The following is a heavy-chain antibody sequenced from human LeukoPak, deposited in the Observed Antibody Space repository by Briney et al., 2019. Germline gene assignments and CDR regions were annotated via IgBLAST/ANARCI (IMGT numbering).Heavy chain of an antibody. CDR1: GFTFGDCN. D-gene: IGHD3-10*01. V-gene: IGHV3-11*04. Sequence: PGGSLRLSCAASGFTFGDCNMSWIRRAPGKGLEWVSYISSSGSTIYYADSVKGRFTISRDNAKNSLYLQMNSLRAEDTAVYYCARGPEGEYYGSGIDYWGQGTLVTVSS. CDR2: ISSSGSTI. CDR3: ARGPEGEYYGSGIDY. J-gene: IGHJ4*02.